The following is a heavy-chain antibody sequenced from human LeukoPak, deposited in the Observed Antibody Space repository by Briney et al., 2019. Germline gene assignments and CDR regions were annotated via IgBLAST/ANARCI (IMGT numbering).Heavy chain of an antibody. J-gene: IGHJ6*04. D-gene: IGHD1-26*01. CDR1: GFTFSNNY. V-gene: IGHV3-53*01. Sequence: GGSLRLSCVASGFTFSNNYMKWVRQAPGKGLEWVSLIYSGGKIHYSDSVRGRFTISRDNSKNTLYLQKNNLRAEDTAVYYWARGGRVDVWGKGTMVAVSS. CDR3: ARGGRVDV. CDR2: IYSGGKI.